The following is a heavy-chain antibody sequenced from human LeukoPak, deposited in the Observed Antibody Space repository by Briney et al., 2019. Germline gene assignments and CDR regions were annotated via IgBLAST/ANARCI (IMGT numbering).Heavy chain of an antibody. V-gene: IGHV3-23*01. CDR2: ISGSGGGT. CDR1: GFTFSSYA. D-gene: IGHD3-22*01. J-gene: IGHJ4*02. CDR3: AKGAPYYSTLDY. Sequence: PGGSLRLSCAASGFTFSSYAMSWVRQAPGKGLEWVSGISGSGGGTDYADSVKGRFTISRDNSKNTLYLQMNSLRAEDTAVYYCAKGAPYYSTLDYWGQGTLVTVSS.